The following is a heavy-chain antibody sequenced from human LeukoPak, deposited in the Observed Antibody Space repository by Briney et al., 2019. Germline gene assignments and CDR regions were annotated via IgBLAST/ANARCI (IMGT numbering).Heavy chain of an antibody. CDR3: AKVPAPPHYYDSSGYNY. Sequence: GGSLRLSWAASGFSFSSYAMSSVRPAPGKGLGWVSAISGSGGSAYHAASVKGRFTISRDNTKNTLYLLMNSLRAEDTAVYYCAKVPAPPHYYDSSGYNYWGQGTLVTVSS. CDR2: ISGSGGSA. CDR1: GFSFSSYA. J-gene: IGHJ4*02. D-gene: IGHD3-22*01. V-gene: IGHV3-23*01.